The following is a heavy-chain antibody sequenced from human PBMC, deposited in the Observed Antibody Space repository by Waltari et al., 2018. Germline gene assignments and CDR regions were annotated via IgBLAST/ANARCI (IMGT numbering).Heavy chain of an antibody. Sequence: QVQLVQSGGEVKKPGASVKVSCKASGYTFTSHGFSWVRQAPGQGLEWMGWISAYNGNKKYTQKIQDRVTMTTDTSTSTAYMELRSLRSDDTAVYYCARDHYDGQSGSYFDYWGQGTLVTVSS. CDR3: ARDHYDGQSGSYFDY. CDR1: GYTFTSHG. CDR2: ISAYNGNK. V-gene: IGHV1-18*01. J-gene: IGHJ4*02. D-gene: IGHD3-22*01.